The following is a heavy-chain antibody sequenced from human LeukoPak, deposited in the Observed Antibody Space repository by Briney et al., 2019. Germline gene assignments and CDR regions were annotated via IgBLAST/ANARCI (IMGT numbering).Heavy chain of an antibody. CDR3: AKAANYDILTGYYLDY. J-gene: IGHJ4*02. CDR2: ISSSSSDI. D-gene: IGHD3-9*01. Sequence: GGSLRLSCAASGFTFSSYSMNWVRQAPGKGLEWVSSISSSSSDIYYADTVKGRFTISRDNAKNSLYLQMNSLRAEDTAVYYCAKAANYDILTGYYLDYWGQGTLVTVSS. V-gene: IGHV3-21*01. CDR1: GFTFSSYS.